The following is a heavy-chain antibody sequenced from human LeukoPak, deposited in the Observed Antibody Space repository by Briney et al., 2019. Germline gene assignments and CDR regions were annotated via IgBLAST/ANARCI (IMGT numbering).Heavy chain of an antibody. CDR3: ARLQGDSTAVFDY. Sequence: SETLSLTCTVSGGSISGNYWSWIRQPPAQGLEWVGYIYYTGATNYNPSLKSRVTVSVDTSKNQFSLKLRSVTAADTAVYYCARLQGDSTAVFDYWGQGTLVTVSS. CDR2: IYYTGAT. J-gene: IGHJ4*02. D-gene: IGHD2-21*01. CDR1: GGSISGNY. V-gene: IGHV4-59*01.